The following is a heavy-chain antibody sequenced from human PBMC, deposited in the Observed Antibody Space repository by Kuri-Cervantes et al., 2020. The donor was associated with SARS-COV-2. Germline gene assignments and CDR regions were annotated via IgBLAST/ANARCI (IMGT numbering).Heavy chain of an antibody. CDR1: GDSITSSSHY. D-gene: IGHD6-19*01. J-gene: IGHJ3*02. Sequence: SETLSLTCTVSGDSITSSSHYWGWIRQPPGKGLEWIGNIYNSGSTYYNPSLKSRVTISVDTSKKQFSLKLSSVTAADTAMYYCVTSLPRSGWDGEDAFDIWGQGTMVTVSS. CDR3: VTSLPRSGWDGEDAFDI. V-gene: IGHV4-39*01. CDR2: IYNSGST.